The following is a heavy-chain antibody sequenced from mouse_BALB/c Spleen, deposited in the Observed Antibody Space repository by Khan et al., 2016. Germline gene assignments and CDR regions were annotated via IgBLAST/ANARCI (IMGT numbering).Heavy chain of an antibody. J-gene: IGHJ4*01. Sequence: EVQLQESGPGLVKPSQSLSLTCSVTGYSITSGYYWNWIRQFPGNKLEWMGYISYDGSNNYNPSLKNRISITRDTSKNQFFLKLNSVTSEDTSTXDCVTLRRVYAMAYWGQGTSVTVSS. CDR3: VTLRRVYAMAY. D-gene: IGHD2-12*01. CDR1: GYSITSGYY. V-gene: IGHV3-6*02. CDR2: ISYDGSN.